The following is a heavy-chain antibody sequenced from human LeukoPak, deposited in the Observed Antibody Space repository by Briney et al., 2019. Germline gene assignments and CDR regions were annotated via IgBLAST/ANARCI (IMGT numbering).Heavy chain of an antibody. CDR1: GFTFSSYP. V-gene: IGHV3-30*03. CDR2: ISSDGGGK. J-gene: IGHJ2*01. D-gene: IGHD6-19*01. Sequence: GRSLSLSCAASGFTFSSYPMYWVRQAPGVGLEWVAVISSDGGGKYYADSVKGRFTISRDNSKNTLDLQMNSLKAEDTAVYYCARDLSSGIAVAGDWYFDLWGRGTLVTVSS. CDR3: ARDLSSGIAVAGDWYFDL.